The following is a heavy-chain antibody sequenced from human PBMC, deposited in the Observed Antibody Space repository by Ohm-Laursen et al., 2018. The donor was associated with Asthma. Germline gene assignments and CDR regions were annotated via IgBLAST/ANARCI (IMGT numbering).Heavy chain of an antibody. D-gene: IGHD3-9*01. CDR2: ISYDGSNK. CDR1: GFTFSSYA. V-gene: IGHV3-30-3*01. CDR3: ARDHDMQLSPFDY. J-gene: IGHJ4*02. Sequence: SLRLSCTASGFTFSSYAMHWVRQAPGKGLEWVAVISYDGSNKYYADSVKGRFTISRDNSKNTLYLQMNSLGAEDTAVYYCARDHDMQLSPFDYWGQGTLVTVSS.